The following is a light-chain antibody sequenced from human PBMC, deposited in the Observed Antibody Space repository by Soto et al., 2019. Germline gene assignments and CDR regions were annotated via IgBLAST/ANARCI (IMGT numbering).Light chain of an antibody. CDR2: SNN. Sequence: QSALTQPPSASGTPGQRVTISCSGSSSNIGSNTVNWYQRLPGTAPKLLIYSNNQRPSGVPDRFSGSKSGTSASLAISGLQSEDEADYYCAAWDDSLNVVFGGGTQLTVL. CDR3: AAWDDSLNVV. CDR1: SSNIGSNT. V-gene: IGLV1-44*01. J-gene: IGLJ3*02.